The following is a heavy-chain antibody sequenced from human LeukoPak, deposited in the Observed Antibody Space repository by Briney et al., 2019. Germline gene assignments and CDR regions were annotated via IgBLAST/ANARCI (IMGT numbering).Heavy chain of an antibody. V-gene: IGHV5-51*01. Sequence: GESLKISCKGSGYSFTRSWIAWGRQMPGKALEWMGIIYPGDSETRYSPSFQGQVTISVDKSITTAYLQWSSLKASDTAMYYCARLGGNYFDWFDPWGQGTLVTVSS. CDR3: ARLGGNYFDWFDP. J-gene: IGHJ5*02. D-gene: IGHD4-23*01. CDR1: GYSFTRSW. CDR2: IYPGDSET.